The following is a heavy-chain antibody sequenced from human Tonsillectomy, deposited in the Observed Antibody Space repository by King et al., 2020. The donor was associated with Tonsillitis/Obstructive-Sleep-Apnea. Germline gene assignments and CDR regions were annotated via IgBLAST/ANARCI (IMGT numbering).Heavy chain of an antibody. J-gene: IGHJ6*02. Sequence: EVQLVESGGGLVKPGGSLRLSCAASGFTFSNAWMNWVRQAPGKGLEWVGRIKSKTDGGTTDYAAPVKGRFIISRDDSKNTLYLQMNSLKTEGTAVYYCTTDPTGRLYYYGMDVWGQGTTVTVSS. V-gene: IGHV3-15*07. CDR1: GFTFSNAW. CDR2: IKSKTDGGTT. CDR3: TTDPTGRLYYYGMDV. D-gene: IGHD1-14*01.